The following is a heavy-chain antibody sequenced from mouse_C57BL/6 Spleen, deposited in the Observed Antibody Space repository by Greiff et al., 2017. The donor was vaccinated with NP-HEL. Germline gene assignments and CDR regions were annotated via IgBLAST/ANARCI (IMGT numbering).Heavy chain of an antibody. CDR2: IYPGDGDT. CDR1: GYAFSSSW. J-gene: IGHJ2*01. CDR3: AMGNDGYDYVGY. V-gene: IGHV1-82*01. Sequence: VQLQQSGPELVKPGASVKISCKASGYAFSSSWMNWVKQRPGKGLEWIGRIYPGDGDTNYNGKFKGKATLTADKSSSTAYLQLSSLPSEDSAVYVCAMGNDGYDYVGYWGQGTTLTVSS. D-gene: IGHD2-3*01.